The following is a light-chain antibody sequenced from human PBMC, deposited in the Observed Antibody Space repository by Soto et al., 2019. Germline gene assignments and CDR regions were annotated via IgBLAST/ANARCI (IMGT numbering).Light chain of an antibody. J-gene: IGLJ1*01. V-gene: IGLV2-8*01. CDR3: SSYVGGNNYV. CDR1: SSDVGGYNY. CDR2: EVS. Sequence: QSVLTQPPSASGSPGQSVTISCTGTSSDVGGYNYASWYQQHPGKAPKLMIYEVSKRPSGVPDRFSGSKSGNTASLTVSGLQAEDEADYYCSSYVGGNNYVFATGTKLTVL.